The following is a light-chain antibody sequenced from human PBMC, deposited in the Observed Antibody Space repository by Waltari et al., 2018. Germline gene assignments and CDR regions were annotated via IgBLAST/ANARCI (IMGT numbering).Light chain of an antibody. J-gene: IGLJ2*01. CDR1: LLPQHF. CDR3: QSVDVTALP. V-gene: IGLV3-25*03. CDR2: KDT. Sequence: SYELTQPPSVSVSPGQTATITCSGDLLPQHFAYWYQQRPGQAPALLIYKDTERASGIPERFSGSTSGTTVTLTIAGVQAEDEADYFCQSVDVTALPFGGGTRLTVL.